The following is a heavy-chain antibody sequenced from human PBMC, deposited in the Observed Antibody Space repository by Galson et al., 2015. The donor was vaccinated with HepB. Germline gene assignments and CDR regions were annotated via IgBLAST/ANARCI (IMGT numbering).Heavy chain of an antibody. CDR2: IYSGGST. Sequence: SLRLSCAASGFTVSSNYLSWVRRAPGKGLEWVSVIYSGGSTYYADSVKGRFTISRDNSKNTLYLHMNSLRAEDTAVYYCARALLDYGDHSYFDYWGQGTLVTVSS. J-gene: IGHJ4*02. CDR3: ARALLDYGDHSYFDY. D-gene: IGHD4-17*01. CDR1: GFTVSSNY. V-gene: IGHV3-66*01.